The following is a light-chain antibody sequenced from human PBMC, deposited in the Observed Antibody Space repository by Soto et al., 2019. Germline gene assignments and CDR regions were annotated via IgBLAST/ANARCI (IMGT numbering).Light chain of an antibody. CDR2: SNN. CDR3: ATWDDSLNGGV. J-gene: IGLJ2*01. V-gene: IGLV1-44*01. CDR1: SSNIESNT. Sequence: QLVLTQPPSASGTPGQRVTIACSGGSSNIESNTVNWYQQVPGTAPKLLVYSNNQRPSGVPDRFSGSQAGTSASLAISGLQSEDEADYYCATWDDSLNGGVIGGGTKLTVL.